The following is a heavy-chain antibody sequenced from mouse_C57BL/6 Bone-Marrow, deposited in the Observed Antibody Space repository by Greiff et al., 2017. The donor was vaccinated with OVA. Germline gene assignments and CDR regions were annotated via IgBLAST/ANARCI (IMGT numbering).Heavy chain of an antibody. D-gene: IGHD2-2*01. J-gene: IGHJ4*01. Sequence: EVQVVESGGGLVKPGGSLKLSCAASGFTFSDYGMHWVRQAPEKGLEWVAYISSGGSTIYYADTVKGRFTISRDNAKNTLFLQMTSLRSEDTAMYYCARELWLYYYAMDYWGQGTSVTVSS. CDR1: GFTFSDYG. CDR3: ARELWLYYYAMDY. CDR2: ISSGGSTI. V-gene: IGHV5-17*01.